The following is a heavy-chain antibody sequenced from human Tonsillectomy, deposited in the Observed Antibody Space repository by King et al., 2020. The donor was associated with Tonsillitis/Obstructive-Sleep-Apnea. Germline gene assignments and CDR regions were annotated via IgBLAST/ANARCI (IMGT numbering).Heavy chain of an antibody. Sequence: TLKESGPTLVKPTQTLTLTCTFSGFSLSTSGVGVGWIRQPPGKALEWLALIYWDDDKRYSPSLKSRLTITKDTSKNQVVLTMTNMDPVDTATYYCAHVPPIRVESCSGGSCYSISWFDPWGQGTLVTVSS. J-gene: IGHJ5*02. D-gene: IGHD2-15*01. CDR3: AHVPPIRVESCSGGSCYSISWFDP. CDR2: IYWDDDK. CDR1: GFSLSTSGVG. V-gene: IGHV2-5*02.